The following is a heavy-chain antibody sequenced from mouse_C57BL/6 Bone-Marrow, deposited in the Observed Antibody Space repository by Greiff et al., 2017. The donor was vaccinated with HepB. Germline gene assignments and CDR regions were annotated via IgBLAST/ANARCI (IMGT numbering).Heavy chain of an antibody. Sequence: EVKLEESGAELVRPGASVKLSCTASGFNIKDDYMHWVKQRPEQGLEWIGWIDPENGDTEYASKFQGKATITADTSSNTAYLQLSSLTSEDTAVYYCTTPSLYYFDYWGQGTTLTVSS. CDR1: GFNIKDDY. CDR2: IDPENGDT. D-gene: IGHD6-1*01. J-gene: IGHJ2*01. V-gene: IGHV14-4*01. CDR3: TTPSLYYFDY.